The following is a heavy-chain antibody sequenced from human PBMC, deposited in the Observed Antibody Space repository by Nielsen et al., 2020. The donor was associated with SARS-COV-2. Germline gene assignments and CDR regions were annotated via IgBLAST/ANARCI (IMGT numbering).Heavy chain of an antibody. CDR3: ARERVGGITIFGVVTRYGMDV. D-gene: IGHD3-3*01. CDR2: IYYSGST. J-gene: IGHJ6*02. V-gene: IGHV4-30-4*08. Sequence: SETLSLTCTVSGGSIISSGYFWGWIRQPPGKGLEWIGYIYYSGSTYYNPSLKSRVTISVDTSKNQFSLKLSSVTAADTALYYCARERVGGITIFGVVTRYGMDVWGQGTTVTVSS. CDR1: GGSIISSGYF.